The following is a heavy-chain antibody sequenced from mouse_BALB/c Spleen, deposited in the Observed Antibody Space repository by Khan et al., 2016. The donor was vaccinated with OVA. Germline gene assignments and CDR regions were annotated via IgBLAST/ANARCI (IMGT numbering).Heavy chain of an antibody. CDR2: IYPGSGNT. J-gene: IGHJ2*01. Sequence: QVQLQQSRTELARPGASVKLSCKASGYTFTDYYINWVKQRTGQGLEWIGEIYPGSGNTYYNEKFKGKATLTADNSSSTAYMQLSRLTSEDSAVYFCARMDTTPLDCWGQGTTLTLSS. CDR1: GYTFTDYY. V-gene: IGHV1-77*01. D-gene: IGHD2-3*01. CDR3: ARMDTTPLDC.